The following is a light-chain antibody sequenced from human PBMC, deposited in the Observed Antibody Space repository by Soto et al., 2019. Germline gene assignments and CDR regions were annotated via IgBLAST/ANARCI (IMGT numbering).Light chain of an antibody. V-gene: IGKV3-15*01. J-gene: IGKJ5*01. CDR1: QRIANN. Sequence: VLTQSPATLSVSPGERATLSCRASQRIANNLAWYQQKPGQTPRLLIYGASTRATGIPARFSGSGSETAFTLTISSLQSEDFAVYHCQQYNNCPPITFGQGTRLEI. CDR2: GAS. CDR3: QQYNNCPPIT.